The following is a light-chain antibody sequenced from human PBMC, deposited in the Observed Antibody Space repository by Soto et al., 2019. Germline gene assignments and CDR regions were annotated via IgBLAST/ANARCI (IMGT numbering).Light chain of an antibody. CDR3: QFYNNSPST. CDR2: GAS. Sequence: ETVMTLSPQTLPGLPGHGATXSCRASQSVSSNVAWYQQKAGQTSRLLIYGASTRAAGIPARFSGRGSGTEFSLTISSLQSEDFAVYYCQFYNNSPSTFVQGTEVEI. J-gene: IGKJ1*01. V-gene: IGKV3-15*01. CDR1: QSVSSN.